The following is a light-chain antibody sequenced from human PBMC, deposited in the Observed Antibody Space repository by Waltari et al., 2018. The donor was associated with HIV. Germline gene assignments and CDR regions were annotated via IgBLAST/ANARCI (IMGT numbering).Light chain of an antibody. J-gene: IGLJ3*02. CDR2: SNN. Sequence: QSVLTQPPAASGTPGQRVTISCSGSSSNTGSNTVSCFQQLPGTAPKLLIYSNNQRPSGVPDRCSGSKSGTSASLAITGLQSEDEADYYCAAWDDSLNGWVFGGGTKLTVL. CDR3: AAWDDSLNGWV. CDR1: SSNTGSNT. V-gene: IGLV1-44*01.